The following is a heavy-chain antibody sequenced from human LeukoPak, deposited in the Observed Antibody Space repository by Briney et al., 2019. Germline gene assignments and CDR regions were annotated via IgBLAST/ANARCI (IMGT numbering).Heavy chain of an antibody. CDR3: ATGIAVAAGDAFDI. V-gene: IGHV4-34*01. Sequence: SETLSLTCAVYGGSFSGYYWSWIRQPPGKGLEWIGEINHSGSTNYNPSLKSRVTISVDTSKNQFSLKLSSVTAADTAVYYCATGIAVAAGDAFDIWGQGTMVTVSS. CDR1: GGSFSGYY. CDR2: INHSGST. J-gene: IGHJ3*02. D-gene: IGHD6-19*01.